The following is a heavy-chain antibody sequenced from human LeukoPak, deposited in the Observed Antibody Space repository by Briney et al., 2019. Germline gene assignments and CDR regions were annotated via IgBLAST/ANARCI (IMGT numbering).Heavy chain of an antibody. V-gene: IGHV3-74*01. CDR2: FNSDGSST. CDR3: ARGYYDSSGSLGMDV. J-gene: IGHJ6*02. D-gene: IGHD3-22*01. CDR1: GFPFNSYW. Sequence: GSLGLPCATSGFPFNSYWMPWVPPTSGKGLVVVSTFNSDGSSTSYADSVKGRFTISRDNAKNTLYLQMNSLRAEDTAVYYCARGYYDSSGSLGMDVWGQGTTVTVSS.